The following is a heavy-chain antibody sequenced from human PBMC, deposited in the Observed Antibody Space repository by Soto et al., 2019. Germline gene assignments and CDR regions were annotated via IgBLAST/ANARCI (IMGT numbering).Heavy chain of an antibody. V-gene: IGHV3-11*01. J-gene: IGHJ4*02. CDR3: ASARSRCWLRALFYFDY. D-gene: IGHD5-18*01. CDR1: GFTFSDYY. Sequence: QVQLVESGGGLVKPGGSLRLSCAASGFTFSDYYMSWIRQAPGKGLEWVSYISGSGSTIYYADSVTGRFTIARDNAKNSLYLQMNSVSAEDTAVYYCASARSRCWLRALFYFDYGGQGTLVTGSS. CDR2: ISGSGSTI.